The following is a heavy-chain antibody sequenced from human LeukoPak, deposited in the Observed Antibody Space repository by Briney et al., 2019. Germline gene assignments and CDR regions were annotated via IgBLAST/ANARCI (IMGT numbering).Heavy chain of an antibody. CDR3: AKALYDFWSGPNWFDP. D-gene: IGHD3-3*01. Sequence: GGSLRLSYAASGFTFSSYWMHWVRQAPGKGLVWVSRINSDGSSTNYADSVKGRFTISRDNAKNTLYLQMNSLRAEDTAVYYCAKALYDFWSGPNWFDPWGQGTLVTVSS. V-gene: IGHV3-74*01. J-gene: IGHJ5*02. CDR2: INSDGSST. CDR1: GFTFSSYW.